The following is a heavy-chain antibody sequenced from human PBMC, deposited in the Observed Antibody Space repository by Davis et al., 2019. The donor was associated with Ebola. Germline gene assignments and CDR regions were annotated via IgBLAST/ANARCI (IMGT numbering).Heavy chain of an antibody. Sequence: ASVKVSCKASGYIFNNHPIHWVRQAPGQRPEWMGWINAGDGDTKVSHNFQGRVTFSRDTSASVAYMELSSLRYEDTGLYFCARDNARPWLHYYGMDVWGQGTTVTVSS. V-gene: IGHV1-3*01. D-gene: IGHD6-6*01. CDR3: ARDNARPWLHYYGMDV. CDR2: INAGDGDT. CDR1: GYIFNNHP. J-gene: IGHJ6*02.